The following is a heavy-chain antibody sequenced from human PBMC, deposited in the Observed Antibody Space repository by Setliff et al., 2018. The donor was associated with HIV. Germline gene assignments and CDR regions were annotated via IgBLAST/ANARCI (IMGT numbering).Heavy chain of an antibody. CDR1: GNTFSSHY. V-gene: IGHV1-46*01. CDR3: ARDPAPSSSASYFQH. Sequence: GASVKVSCKASGNTFSSHYMHWVRQAPGKGLEWMGLINPSGDITSYAEKFQGRVTMTRDTSTSTVYMELRSLRSEDTAVYYCARDPAPSSSASYFQHWGQGTPVTVSS. CDR2: INPSGDIT. D-gene: IGHD6-6*01. J-gene: IGHJ1*01.